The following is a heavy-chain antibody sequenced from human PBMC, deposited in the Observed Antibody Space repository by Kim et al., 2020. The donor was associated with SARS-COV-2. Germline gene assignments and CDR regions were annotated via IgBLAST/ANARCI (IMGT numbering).Heavy chain of an antibody. D-gene: IGHD2-2*01. V-gene: IGHV4-34*01. Sequence: STNSNPSLKSRVTISVDTSKNQFSLKLSSVTAADTAVYYCARDGYYALDYWGQGTLVTVSS. CDR2: ST. J-gene: IGHJ4*02. CDR3: ARDGYYALDY.